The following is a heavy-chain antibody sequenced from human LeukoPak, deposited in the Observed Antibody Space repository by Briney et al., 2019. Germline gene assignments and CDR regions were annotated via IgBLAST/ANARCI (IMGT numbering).Heavy chain of an antibody. CDR1: GYTFTVYY. Sequence: ASVKVSCKASGYTFTVYYMHWVRQAPGQGLEWMGWINPNSGGTNYAQKFQGRVTTTRDTSISTAYMELSRLRSDDTAVYYCARALGAIATRPRSWFDPWGQGTLVIVSS. CDR3: ARALGAIATRPRSWFDP. V-gene: IGHV1-2*02. D-gene: IGHD6-6*01. CDR2: INPNSGGT. J-gene: IGHJ5*02.